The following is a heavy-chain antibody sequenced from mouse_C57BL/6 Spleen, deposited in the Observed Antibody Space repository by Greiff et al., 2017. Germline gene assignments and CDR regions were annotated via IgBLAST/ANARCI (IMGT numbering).Heavy chain of an antibody. CDR2: IYWDDDK. Sequence: QVTLKESGPGILQSSQTLSLTCSFSGFSLSTSGMGVSWIRQPSGKGLEWLAHIYWDDDKRYNPSLKSRLTISKATSRNQVFLKITSVDTADTATYYCARSYSNHYAMDYWGQGTSVTVSS. J-gene: IGHJ4*01. CDR1: GFSLSTSGMG. CDR3: ARSYSNHYAMDY. V-gene: IGHV8-12*01. D-gene: IGHD2-5*01.